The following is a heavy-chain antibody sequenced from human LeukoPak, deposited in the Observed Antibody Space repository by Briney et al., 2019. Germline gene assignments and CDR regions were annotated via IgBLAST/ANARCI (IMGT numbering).Heavy chain of an antibody. CDR2: ISSSSSTI. V-gene: IGHV3-48*01. Sequence: GGSLRLSCAASGFTFSSYSMNWVRQAPGKGLEWVSYISSSSSTIYYADSVKGRFTISRDNAKNSLYLQMNSLRAEDTAVYYCARSYYGYYFDYWGQGTLVTVSS. CDR1: GFTFSSYS. J-gene: IGHJ4*02. D-gene: IGHD3-22*01. CDR3: ARSYYGYYFDY.